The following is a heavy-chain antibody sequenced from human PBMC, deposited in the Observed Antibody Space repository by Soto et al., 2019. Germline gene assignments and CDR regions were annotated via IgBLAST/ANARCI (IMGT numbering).Heavy chain of an antibody. D-gene: IGHD5-18*01. CDR3: SRGPSHGAFDC. Sequence: ASVKVSCKASGYTFTAYYLHWSRQAPGQGPEWMGWINPYVGDTKYSQRFQGRVTMTRDTSIDTAYMELSRLKSDDTAVYYCSRGPSHGAFDCWGQGTSVTVS. V-gene: IGHV1-2*02. CDR1: GYTFTAYY. J-gene: IGHJ4*02. CDR2: INPYVGDT.